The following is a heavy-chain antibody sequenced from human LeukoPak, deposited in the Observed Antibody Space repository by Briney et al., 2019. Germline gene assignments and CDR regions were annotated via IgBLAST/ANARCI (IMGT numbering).Heavy chain of an antibody. D-gene: IGHD3-16*01. J-gene: IGHJ5*02. Sequence: GGSLRLSCAASGFTISGYWMTWVRQAPGKGLEWVANIKQDGSEKTYVDSVKGRFTISRDNDKNSIYLQMNSLRVEDTAIYYCARDGGTDWYDPWGQGTLVSVSS. CDR1: GFTISGYW. CDR3: ARDGGTDWYDP. CDR2: IKQDGSEK. V-gene: IGHV3-7*01.